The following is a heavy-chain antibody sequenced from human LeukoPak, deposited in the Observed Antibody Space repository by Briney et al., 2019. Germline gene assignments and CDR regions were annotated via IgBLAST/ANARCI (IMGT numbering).Heavy chain of an antibody. V-gene: IGHV3-73*01. D-gene: IGHD5-18*01. Sequence: GGSLRLSCAASGFTFSGSAMHWVRQASGKGLEWVGRIRSKANGYATAYAASVKGRFTISRDDPKNTAYLQMNSLKTEDTAVYYCTRGIGYSYGIDYWGQGTLVTVSS. CDR2: IRSKANGYAT. CDR1: GFTFSGSA. J-gene: IGHJ4*02. CDR3: TRGIGYSYGIDY.